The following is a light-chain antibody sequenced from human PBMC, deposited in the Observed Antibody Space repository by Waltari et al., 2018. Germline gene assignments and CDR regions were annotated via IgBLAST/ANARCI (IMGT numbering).Light chain of an antibody. J-gene: IGKJ4*01. CDR2: EAL. Sequence: DIQMTQSPSTLSASVGARVTITCRASQSISSRLAWYQQKPGTAPKLLIHEALSLESGVPIRFSGTVSGTEFTLTISSLQPEDFGTYFCQQYKTYPLTFGGGTRVESK. V-gene: IGKV1-5*01. CDR1: QSISSR. CDR3: QQYKTYPLT.